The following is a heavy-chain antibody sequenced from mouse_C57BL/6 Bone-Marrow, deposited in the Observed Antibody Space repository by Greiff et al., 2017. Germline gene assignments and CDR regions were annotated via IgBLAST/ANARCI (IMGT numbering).Heavy chain of an antibody. V-gene: IGHV1-54*01. Sequence: VKLMESGSELVRPGTSVKVSCKASGYAFTNYLIEWVKQRPGQGLEWIGVINPGSGGTNYNEKFKGKATLTADKSSSTAYMQLSSLTSEDSAVYFCARGELGRGWYFDVWGTGTTVTVSS. CDR2: INPGSGGT. D-gene: IGHD4-1*01. CDR1: GYAFTNYL. J-gene: IGHJ1*03. CDR3: ARGELGRGWYFDV.